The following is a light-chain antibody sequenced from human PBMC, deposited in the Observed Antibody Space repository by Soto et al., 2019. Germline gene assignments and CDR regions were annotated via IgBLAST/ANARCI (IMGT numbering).Light chain of an antibody. J-gene: IGKJ2*01. Sequence: DIQMTQSPSSLSKSVGDRVSITCRASQSISSYLNWYQQKPGKAPKLLIYDASTLQSGVPSRFSGSGSGTDFTLTISSLQPEDFATYYCQQTYSTPPYTFGLGTKLEI. V-gene: IGKV1-39*01. CDR2: DAS. CDR1: QSISSY. CDR3: QQTYSTPPYT.